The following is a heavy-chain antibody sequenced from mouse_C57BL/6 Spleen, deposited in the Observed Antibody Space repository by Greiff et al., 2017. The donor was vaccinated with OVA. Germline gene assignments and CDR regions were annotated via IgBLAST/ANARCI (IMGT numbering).Heavy chain of an antibody. D-gene: IGHD2-1*01. Sequence: QVQLQQPGAELVKPGASVKLSCKASGYTFTSYWMQWVKQRPGQGLEWIGEIDPSDSYTNYNQKFKGKATLTVDTSSSTAYMQLSSLTSEDSAVYYCARGGGGGNYPKCAYWGQGTLVTVSA. CDR1: GYTFTSYW. CDR3: ARGGGGGNYPKCAY. V-gene: IGHV1-50*01. J-gene: IGHJ3*01. CDR2: IDPSDSYT.